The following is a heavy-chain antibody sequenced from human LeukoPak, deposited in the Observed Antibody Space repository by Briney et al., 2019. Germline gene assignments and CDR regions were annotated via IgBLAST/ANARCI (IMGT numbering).Heavy chain of an antibody. CDR2: INNDGSSA. V-gene: IGHV3-74*01. CDR1: GFTFSDYY. D-gene: IGHD1-1*01. J-gene: IGHJ6*02. CDR3: ARRGTGHGMDV. Sequence: GGSLRLSCAASGFTFSDYYMSWIRQAPGKELVWVSRINNDGSSASYVDSVKGRFTISRDNAKNTLFLQMNSLRAEDTAVYYCARRGTGHGMDVWGQGTTVIVSS.